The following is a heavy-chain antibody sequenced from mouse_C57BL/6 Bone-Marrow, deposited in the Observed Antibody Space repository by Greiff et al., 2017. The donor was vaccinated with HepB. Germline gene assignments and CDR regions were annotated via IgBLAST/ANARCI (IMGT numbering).Heavy chain of an antibody. CDR1: GYAFSSSW. CDR2: IYPGDGDT. J-gene: IGHJ1*03. Sequence: VQLQESGPELVKPGASVKISCKASGYAFSSSWMNWVKQRPGKGLEWIGRIYPGDGDTNYNGKFKGKATLTADKSSSTAYMQLSSLTSEDSAVYFCARSGLSTTVVAAMSFDVWGTGTTVTVSS. D-gene: IGHD1-1*01. V-gene: IGHV1-82*01. CDR3: ARSGLSTTVVAAMSFDV.